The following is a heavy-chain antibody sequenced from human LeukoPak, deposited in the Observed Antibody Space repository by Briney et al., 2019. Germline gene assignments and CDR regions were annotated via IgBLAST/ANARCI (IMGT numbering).Heavy chain of an antibody. Sequence: SSETLSLTCTVSGGSISSYYWSWIRQPPGKGLEWIGYIYYSGSTNYNPSLKSRVTISVDTSKNQFSLKLSSVTAADTAVYYCARDYRIDGYNRGVDHWGQGTLVTVSS. V-gene: IGHV4-59*01. CDR2: IYYSGST. CDR1: GGSISSYY. CDR3: ARDYRIDGYNRGVDH. J-gene: IGHJ4*02. D-gene: IGHD5-24*01.